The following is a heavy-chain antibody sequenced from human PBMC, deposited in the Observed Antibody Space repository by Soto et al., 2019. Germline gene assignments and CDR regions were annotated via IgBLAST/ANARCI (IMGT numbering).Heavy chain of an antibody. V-gene: IGHV4-39*01. CDR1: GVSIRTTTYY. J-gene: IGHJ3*02. CDR2: IYYSGTT. D-gene: IGHD6-13*01. CDR3: ATQQGQLASFYM. Sequence: QLHLHESGPGLVKPSETLSLTCSVSGVSIRTTTYYWGWIRQPPGKGLEWIGSIYYSGTTYYNPSLNSRVTISLDTSKNQFSLKVISVTAADTAVYYCATQQGQLASFYMWGQGTLVTVSS.